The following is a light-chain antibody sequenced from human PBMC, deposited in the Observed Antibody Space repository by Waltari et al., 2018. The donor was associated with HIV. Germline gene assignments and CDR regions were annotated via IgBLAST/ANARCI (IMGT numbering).Light chain of an antibody. V-gene: IGLV1-47*01. CDR1: SSNIGSNY. Sequence: QSVLTQPPSASGTPGQRVTIPCSGSSSNIGSNYVYWYQHLPGTAPKLLIYRNNQRPSGVPDRFSGSKSGTAASLASSGLRSEDEADYYCAAWDDSLSVWVFGGGTKLTVL. CDR2: RNN. J-gene: IGLJ3*02. CDR3: AAWDDSLSVWV.